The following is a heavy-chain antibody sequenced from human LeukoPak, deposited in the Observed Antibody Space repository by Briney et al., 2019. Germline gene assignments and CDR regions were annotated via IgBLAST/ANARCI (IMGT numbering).Heavy chain of an antibody. CDR2: INPSGGST. D-gene: IGHD3-22*01. Sequence: ASVKVSCKASGYTFTSYFMHWVRQAPGQGLEWMGIINPSGGSTNNAQKFQGRVTMTRDTSTSTVFMELSSLRSEDTAVYYCARGPYYYDSSGYYPFYFDYWGQGTLVTVSS. CDR3: ARGPYYYDSSGYYPFYFDY. J-gene: IGHJ4*02. V-gene: IGHV1-46*01. CDR1: GYTFTSYF.